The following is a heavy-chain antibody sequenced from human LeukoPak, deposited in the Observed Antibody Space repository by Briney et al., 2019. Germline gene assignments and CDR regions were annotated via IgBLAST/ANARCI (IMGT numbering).Heavy chain of an antibody. CDR1: RYTFTSYY. CDR2: INPSGGST. CDR3: ARDSTPYYYESSGYYPLEY. J-gene: IGHJ4*02. D-gene: IGHD3-22*01. Sequence: ASVKVSCKASRYTFTSYYMHWVRQAPGQGLEWMGIINPSGGSTSYAQKFQGRVTMTRDTSTSTVYMELSSLRSEDTAVYYCARDSTPYYYESSGYYPLEYWGQGTLVTVSS. V-gene: IGHV1-46*01.